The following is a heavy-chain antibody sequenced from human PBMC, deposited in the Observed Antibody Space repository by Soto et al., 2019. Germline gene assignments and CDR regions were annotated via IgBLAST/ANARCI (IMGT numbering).Heavy chain of an antibody. V-gene: IGHV3-9*01. J-gene: IGHJ4*02. CDR1: GFTFDDYA. CDR2: ISWNSGSI. D-gene: IGHD5-12*01. CDR3: AKAGGYSGYDYGYPFDY. Sequence: GGSLRLSCAASGFTFDDYAMHWVRQAPGKGLEWVSGISWNSGSIGYADSVKGRFTISRDNAKNSLYLQMNSLRAEDTALYYCAKAGGYSGYDYGYPFDYWGQGTLVAVSS.